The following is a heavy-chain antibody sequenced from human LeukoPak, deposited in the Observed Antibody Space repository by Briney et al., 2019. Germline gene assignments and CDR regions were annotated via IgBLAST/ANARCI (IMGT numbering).Heavy chain of an antibody. V-gene: IGHV3-30*18. CDR1: GFTFSSYG. CDR2: ISYDGSNK. J-gene: IGHJ6*02. CDR3: AKDKGIAAGSIYYYYYYGMDV. D-gene: IGHD6-13*01. Sequence: GGSLRLSRAASGFTFSSYGMHWVHQAPGKGLEWVAVISYDGSNKYYADSVKGRFTISRDNSKNTLYLQMNSLRAEDTAVYYCAKDKGIAAGSIYYYYYYGMDVWGQGTTVTVSS.